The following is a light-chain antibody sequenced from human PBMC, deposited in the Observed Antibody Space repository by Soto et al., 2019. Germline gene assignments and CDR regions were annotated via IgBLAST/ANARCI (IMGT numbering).Light chain of an antibody. CDR1: QSVSSNY. J-gene: IGKJ1*01. CDR3: HQYGRSPRT. CDR2: DAS. Sequence: SVLTQTPGTLSLSPGERATLSCRASQSVSSNYLAWYQLKPGQTPSLLIYDASTRATGIPDRVSGSGSGTDFSLTISRLEPEDFAVYSCHQYGRSPRTFGQGTKVDIK. V-gene: IGKV3-20*01.